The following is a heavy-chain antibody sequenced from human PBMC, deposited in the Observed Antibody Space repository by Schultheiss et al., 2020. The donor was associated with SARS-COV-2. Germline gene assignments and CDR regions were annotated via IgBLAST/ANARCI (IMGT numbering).Heavy chain of an antibody. V-gene: IGHV3-11*01. Sequence: GESLKISCAASGFTFSDYYMSWIRQAPGKGLEWVSYISSSGSTIYYADSVKGRFTISRDNAKNLLYLQMNSLRAEDTALYYCAKDKYDILTGLFDYWGQGTLVTVSS. D-gene: IGHD3-9*01. CDR1: GFTFSDYY. CDR2: ISSSGSTI. J-gene: IGHJ4*02. CDR3: AKDKYDILTGLFDY.